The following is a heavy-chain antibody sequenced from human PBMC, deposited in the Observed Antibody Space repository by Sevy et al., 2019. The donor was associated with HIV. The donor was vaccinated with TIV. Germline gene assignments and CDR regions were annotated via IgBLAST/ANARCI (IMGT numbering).Heavy chain of an antibody. CDR3: VKDRAITQDFDH. Sequence: GGSLRLSCSASGFPFGSNIMHWVRQAPGKRLEYVSGITSNGVTTHYGNSVKGRFTISRDNSKNTVSLQMSSLRPEDTAVYYCVKDRAITQDFDHWGQGTLVTVSS. J-gene: IGHJ4*02. V-gene: IGHV3-64D*06. CDR1: GFPFGSNI. CDR2: ITSNGVTT. D-gene: IGHD3-10*01.